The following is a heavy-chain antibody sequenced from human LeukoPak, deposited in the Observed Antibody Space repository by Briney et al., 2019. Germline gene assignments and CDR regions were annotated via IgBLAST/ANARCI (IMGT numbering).Heavy chain of an antibody. J-gene: IGHJ4*02. V-gene: IGHV3-53*01. D-gene: IGHD3-3*01. Sequence: GGSLRLSCAASGFTVSSNYMNWVRQAPGKGLEWVSVIYGGGSTYYADSVKGRFTISRDNSKNTLYLQMNRLRAEDTAVYYCARSPWSGYSHYFDYWGQGTLVTVSS. CDR1: GFTVSSNY. CDR2: IYGGGST. CDR3: ARSPWSGYSHYFDY.